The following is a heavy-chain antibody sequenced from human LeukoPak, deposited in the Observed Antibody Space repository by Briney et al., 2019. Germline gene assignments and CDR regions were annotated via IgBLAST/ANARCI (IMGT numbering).Heavy chain of an antibody. Sequence: PSETLSLTCTVSGYSISSGYYWDWIRQPPGKGLEWIGSIYHSGSTYYNPSLKSRVTISVDTSKNQFSLKLSSVTAADTAVYYCARDYGDDYYYYYMDVWGKGTTVTVSS. CDR1: GYSISSGYY. CDR2: IYHSGST. V-gene: IGHV4-38-2*02. CDR3: ARDYGDDYYYYYMDV. D-gene: IGHD4-17*01. J-gene: IGHJ6*03.